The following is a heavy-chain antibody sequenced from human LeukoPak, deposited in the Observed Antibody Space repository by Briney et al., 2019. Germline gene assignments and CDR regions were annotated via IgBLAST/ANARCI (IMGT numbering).Heavy chain of an antibody. V-gene: IGHV1-18*01. Sequence: ASVKVSCKASGYTFTSYGISWVRQAPGQGLEWMGWISAYNGNTNYAQKLQGRVTMTTDTSTSTAYMELRSLRSDDTAVYYCAKDRYSTVGIAVAGPFDYWGQGTLVAVSS. CDR3: AKDRYSTVGIAVAGPFDY. CDR2: ISAYNGNT. D-gene: IGHD6-19*01. CDR1: GYTFTSYG. J-gene: IGHJ4*02.